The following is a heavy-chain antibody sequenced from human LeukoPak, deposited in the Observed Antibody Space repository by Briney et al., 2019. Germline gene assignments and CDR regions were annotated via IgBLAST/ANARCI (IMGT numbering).Heavy chain of an antibody. V-gene: IGHV3-21*01. J-gene: IGHJ4*02. Sequence: PGGSLRLSCAASGFTFTSYSSTWVRQAPGKGLEWVSSISSSSSYIYYADSVKGRFTISRDNAKNSLYLQMNSLRAEDTAVYYCARDGVWGSTHFDYWGQGTLVTVSS. CDR2: ISSSSSYI. CDR3: ARDGVWGSTHFDY. D-gene: IGHD3-16*01. CDR1: GFTFTSYS.